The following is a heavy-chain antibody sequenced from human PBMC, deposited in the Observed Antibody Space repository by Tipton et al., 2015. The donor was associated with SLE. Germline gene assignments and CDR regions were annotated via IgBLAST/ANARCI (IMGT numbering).Heavy chain of an antibody. J-gene: IGHJ4*02. CDR1: GGSISSYY. CDR3: ARVWRQLANYFDY. CDR2: IYYSGST. D-gene: IGHD6-6*01. Sequence: TLSLTCTVSGGSISSYYWSWIRQPPGKGLEWIGYIYYSGSTNYNPSLKSRVTISVDKSKNQFSLKLSSVTAADTAVYYCARVWRQLANYFDYWGQGTLVTVSS. V-gene: IGHV4-59*12.